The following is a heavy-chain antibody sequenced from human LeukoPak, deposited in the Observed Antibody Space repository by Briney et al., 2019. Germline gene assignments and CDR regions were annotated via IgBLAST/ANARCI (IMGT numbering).Heavy chain of an antibody. J-gene: IGHJ4*02. V-gene: IGHV3-9*01. D-gene: IGHD6-13*01. CDR3: AKSELSVAAAGTFGY. Sequence: GGSLRLSCAASGFTFDDYAMHWVRQAPGKGLEWVSGISWNSGSIGYADSVKGRFTISRDNAKNSLYLQMNSLRAEDTALYYCAKSELSVAAAGTFGYWGQGTLVTVSS. CDR2: ISWNSGSI. CDR1: GFTFDDYA.